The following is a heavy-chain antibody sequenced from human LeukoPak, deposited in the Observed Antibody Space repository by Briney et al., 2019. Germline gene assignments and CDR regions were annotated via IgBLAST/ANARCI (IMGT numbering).Heavy chain of an antibody. CDR3: ARDLSVGSKPDLGFDY. CDR1: GFTFSSYG. D-gene: IGHD1-26*01. CDR2: ISGSGGST. J-gene: IGHJ4*02. Sequence: GSLRLSCAASGFTFSSYGMSWVRQAPGKGLEWVSAISGSGGSTYYADSVKGRFTISRDNSKNTLYLQMNSLRAEDTAVYYCARDLSVGSKPDLGFDYWGQGTLVTVSS. V-gene: IGHV3-23*01.